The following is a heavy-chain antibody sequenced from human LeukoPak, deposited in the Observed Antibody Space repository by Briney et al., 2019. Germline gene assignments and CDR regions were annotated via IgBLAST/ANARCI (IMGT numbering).Heavy chain of an antibody. CDR2: ISGSGGST. V-gene: IGHV3-23*01. CDR1: GFTFSSYA. Sequence: PGGSLRLSCAASGFTFSSYAMSWVRQAPGKGLEWVSAISGSGGSTYYADSVKGRFTISRDNSKNTLYLQMNSLRAEDTAVYYCARDCSSTSCYDGYYDILTGFHHRPNNWFDPWGQGTLVTVPS. J-gene: IGHJ5*02. D-gene: IGHD2-2*01. CDR3: ARDCSSTSCYDGYYDILTGFHHRPNNWFDP.